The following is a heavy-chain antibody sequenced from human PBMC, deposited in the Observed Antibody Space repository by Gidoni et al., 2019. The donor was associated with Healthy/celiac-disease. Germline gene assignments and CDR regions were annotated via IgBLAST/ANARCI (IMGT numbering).Heavy chain of an antibody. D-gene: IGHD3-22*01. CDR2: ISYDGSKK. J-gene: IGHJ4*02. CDR1: GFTFSSYG. V-gene: IGHV3-30*18. CDR3: ANWGIYDSSGYYFR. Sequence: QLLESGCGVVQPGRSLRLSCAASGFTFSSYGMHWVRQAPGKVLVWGAVISYDGSKKYYADSVKGRFTISRDNSKNTRYLQMNSLRAEDTAGYYCANWGIYDSSGYYFRWGQGTLVTVSS.